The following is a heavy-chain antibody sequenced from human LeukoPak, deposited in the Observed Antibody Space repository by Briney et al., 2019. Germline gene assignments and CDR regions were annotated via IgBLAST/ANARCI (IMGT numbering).Heavy chain of an antibody. V-gene: IGHV3-21*01. D-gene: IGHD3-3*01. CDR1: GFTFSSYS. CDR3: ARDRLDLGVVGYGMDV. J-gene: IGHJ6*02. CDR2: ISSSSSYI. Sequence: GGSLRLSCAPSGFTFSSYSMNWVRQAPGKGLEWVSSISSSSSYIYYADSVKGRFTISRDNAKNSLYLQMNSLRAEDTAVYYCARDRLDLGVVGYGMDVWGQGTTVTVSS.